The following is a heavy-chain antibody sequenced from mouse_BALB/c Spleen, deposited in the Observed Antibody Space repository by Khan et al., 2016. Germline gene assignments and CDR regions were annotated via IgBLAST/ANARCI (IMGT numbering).Heavy chain of an antibody. CDR3: AGWYGMDY. V-gene: IGHV1-9*01. J-gene: IGHJ4*01. Sequence: VQLQESGAELMKAGASVKISCKVTGYSFSSYWIEWVKQRPGHGLEWIGKILPGSGSTHYNEKFKGKATITADTSSNTAYMQLSSLTFEDSAVNYCAGWYGMDYWGQGTSVTVSS. CDR2: ILPGSGST. CDR1: GYSFSSYW.